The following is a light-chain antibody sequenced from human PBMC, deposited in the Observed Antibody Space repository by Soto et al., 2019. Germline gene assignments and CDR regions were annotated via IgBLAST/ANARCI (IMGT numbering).Light chain of an antibody. CDR1: QSLNGW. Sequence: DIQMTQSPSTLSASVGDRVTITCRASQSLNGWLAWFQKKPGKAPKVLIYKVSNLESGVPLRFSGSGSETEFTLTISSLQHDDVATYYCQQYNSNWWTFGQGTKVEIK. V-gene: IGKV1-5*03. J-gene: IGKJ1*01. CDR3: QQYNSNWWT. CDR2: KVS.